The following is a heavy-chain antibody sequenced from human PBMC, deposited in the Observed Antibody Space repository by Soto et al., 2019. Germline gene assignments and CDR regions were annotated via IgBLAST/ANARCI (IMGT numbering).Heavy chain of an antibody. J-gene: IGHJ4*02. D-gene: IGHD3-22*01. CDR1: GFTFSSYG. V-gene: IGHV3-33*01. CDR2: IWYDGSNK. CDR3: GVDYYDSSGYYYFDY. Sequence: GGSLRLSCAASGFTFSSYGMHWVRQAPGKGLEWVAVIWYDGSNKYYADSVKGRFTISRDNSKNTLYLQMNSLRAEDTAVYYCGVDYYDSSGYYYFDYWGQGTLVTVSS.